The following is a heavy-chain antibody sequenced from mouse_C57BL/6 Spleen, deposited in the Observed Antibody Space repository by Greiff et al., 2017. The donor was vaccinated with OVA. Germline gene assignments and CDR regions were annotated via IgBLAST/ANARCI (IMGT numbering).Heavy chain of an antibody. CDR2: IYPGDGDT. D-gene: IGHD1-1*01. V-gene: IGHV1-82*01. Sequence: VQLQQSGPELVKPGASVKISCKASGYAFSSYWMNWVKQRPGKGLEWIGRIYPGDGDTNYNGKFKGNATLTADKSSSTAYMQLSSLTSEDSAVYFCARWGYGSSYEGYWGQGTTLTVSS. J-gene: IGHJ2*01. CDR3: ARWGYGSSYEGY. CDR1: GYAFSSYW.